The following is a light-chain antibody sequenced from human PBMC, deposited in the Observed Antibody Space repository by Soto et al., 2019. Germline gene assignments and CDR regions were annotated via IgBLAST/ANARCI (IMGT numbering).Light chain of an antibody. CDR3: QQYGSSPLT. J-gene: IGKJ4*01. Sequence: EIVLTQSPGSLSLSQGEGATLSCRASQFVSSGYLAWYQQRPGQPPRVLIYGASRRATGIPDRFSGSGSGTDFTLTISRLEPEDSAVYYCQQYGSSPLTFGGGTKVDIK. V-gene: IGKV3-20*01. CDR1: QFVSSGY. CDR2: GAS.